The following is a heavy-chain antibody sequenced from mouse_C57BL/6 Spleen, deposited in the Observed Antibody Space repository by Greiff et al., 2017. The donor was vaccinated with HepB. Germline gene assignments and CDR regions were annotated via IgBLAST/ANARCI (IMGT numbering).Heavy chain of an antibody. CDR1: GYTFTSYW. CDR2: IDPSDSYT. CDR3: ARTRTTVVADY. V-gene: IGHV1-69*01. D-gene: IGHD1-1*01. Sequence: QVQLKQPGAELVMPGASVKLSCKASGYTFTSYWMHWVKQRPGQGLEWIGEIDPSDSYTNYNQKFKGKSTLTVDKSSSTAYMQLSSLTSEDSAVYYCARTRTTVVADYWGQGTSVTVSS. J-gene: IGHJ4*01.